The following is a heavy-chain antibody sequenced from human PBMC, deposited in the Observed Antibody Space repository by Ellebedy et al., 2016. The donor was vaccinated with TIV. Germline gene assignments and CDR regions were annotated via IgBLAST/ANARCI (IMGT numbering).Heavy chain of an antibody. CDR3: ARLIGGTCQCAFDI. CDR1: GFTFSGYW. V-gene: IGHV3-7*01. D-gene: IGHD2-15*01. CDR2: INQDGGEK. Sequence: PGGSLRLSCAASGFTFSGYWMSWVRQGPGKGLEWVANINQDGGEKNYVDSVRGRFTISRDNAKNSLYLQMNSLRAEDTAVYYCARLIGGTCQCAFDIWGQGTMVTVSS. J-gene: IGHJ3*02.